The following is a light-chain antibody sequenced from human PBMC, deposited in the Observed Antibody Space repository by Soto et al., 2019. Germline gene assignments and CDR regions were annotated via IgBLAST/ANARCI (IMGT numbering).Light chain of an antibody. Sequence: IQMTQSPSSLSASTGDRVPITCRASQGISSYLAWYQQKPGKAPKLLIYAASTLQSGVPSRFSGSGSGTDFTLTISCLQSEDFATYYCQQYYSYPLTFGQGTKVDIK. CDR3: QQYYSYPLT. CDR2: AAS. CDR1: QGISSY. V-gene: IGKV1-8*01. J-gene: IGKJ1*01.